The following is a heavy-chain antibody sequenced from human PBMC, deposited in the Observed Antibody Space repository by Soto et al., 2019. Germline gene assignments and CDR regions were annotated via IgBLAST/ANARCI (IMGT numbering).Heavy chain of an antibody. V-gene: IGHV4-30-4*01. CDR2: IYHSGST. CDR3: AREREGRYGRDPFEI. CDR1: GASISSGDYY. J-gene: IGHJ3*02. Sequence: PSETLSLTCTVSGASISSGDYYWSWIRQPPGKGLEWIGYIYHSGSTSYSPSLKSRVTISVDTSKNQFSLKLSSVSAADTAVYYCAREREGRYGRDPFEIWGQGTMVTVSS. D-gene: IGHD1-26*01.